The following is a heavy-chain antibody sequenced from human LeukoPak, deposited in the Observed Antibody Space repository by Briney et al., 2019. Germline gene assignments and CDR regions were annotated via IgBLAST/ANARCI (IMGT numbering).Heavy chain of an antibody. Sequence: PGGSLRLSCAASGFTFTSYWMHWVRQAPGEGLLWVSRIKQDGRTTSYADSVRGRFTISRDDAKNTVYLQMNGLRAEDTAVYYCARSGNYRWDYWGQGTLVTVSS. D-gene: IGHD1-7*01. CDR1: GFTFTSYW. J-gene: IGHJ4*02. CDR3: ARSGNYRWDY. V-gene: IGHV3-74*01. CDR2: IKQDGRTT.